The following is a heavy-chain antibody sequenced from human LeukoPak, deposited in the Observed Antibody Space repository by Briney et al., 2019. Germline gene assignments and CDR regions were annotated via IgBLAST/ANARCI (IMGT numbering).Heavy chain of an antibody. Sequence: PSETLSLTSAVYGGSFSGYYWSWIRQPPGKGLEWIGEINHSGSTNYNPSLKSRVTISVDTSKNQFSLKLSSVTAADTAVYYCARFTTIAVAGTVFYFDYWGQGTLVTVSS. CDR1: GGSFSGYY. CDR3: ARFTTIAVAGTVFYFDY. J-gene: IGHJ4*02. CDR2: INHSGST. D-gene: IGHD6-19*01. V-gene: IGHV4-34*01.